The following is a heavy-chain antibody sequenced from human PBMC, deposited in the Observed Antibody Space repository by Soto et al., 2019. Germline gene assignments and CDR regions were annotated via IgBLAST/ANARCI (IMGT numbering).Heavy chain of an antibody. CDR1: GGSISSSKR. V-gene: IGHV4-4*02. CDR3: ATCQLGEYYYAMDV. J-gene: IGHJ6*02. CDR2: IYHSGST. Sequence: PSETLSLTCAVSGGSISSSKRWTWVRQPPGGGLEWIGEIYHSGSTKYNPSLKSRVTISVDKSKNQFSLNLNSVTAADTAVYYCATCQLGEYYYAMDVWGQGTTVTVSS. D-gene: IGHD1-1*01.